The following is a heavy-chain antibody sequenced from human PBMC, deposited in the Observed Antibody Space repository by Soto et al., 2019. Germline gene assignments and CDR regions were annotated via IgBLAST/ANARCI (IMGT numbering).Heavy chain of an antibody. J-gene: IGHJ3*02. CDR3: ARVKDYGGNFDAFDI. CDR2: ISTNGGST. V-gene: IGHV3-64*01. Sequence: EVQLVESGGGLVQPGGSLRLSCAASGFTFSNYAMHWVRQAPGKGLEYVSAISTNGGSTYYTNSVKGRFTISRDNSKNTLYLQMGSLRAEDMAVYYCARVKDYGGNFDAFDIWGQGTMVTVSS. CDR1: GFTFSNYA. D-gene: IGHD4-17*01.